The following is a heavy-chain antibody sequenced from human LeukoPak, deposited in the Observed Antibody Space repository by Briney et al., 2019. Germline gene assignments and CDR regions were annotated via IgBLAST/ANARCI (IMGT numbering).Heavy chain of an antibody. CDR3: ARLGPYYDSSGYGEYNWFDP. V-gene: IGHV1-69*13. Sequence: SVKVSCKASGYTFTSYAISWVRQAPGQGHEWMGGIVPIFGTANYAQKFQGRVTITADESTSTAYMELSSLRSEDTAVYYCARLGPYYDSSGYGEYNWFDPWGQGTLVTVSS. CDR1: GYTFTSYA. J-gene: IGHJ5*02. CDR2: IVPIFGTA. D-gene: IGHD3-22*01.